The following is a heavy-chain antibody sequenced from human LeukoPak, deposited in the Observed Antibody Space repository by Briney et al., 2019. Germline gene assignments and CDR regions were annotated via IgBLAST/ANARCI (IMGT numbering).Heavy chain of an antibody. CDR1: GFTFSSYG. V-gene: IGHV3-30*02. CDR3: ARELPYCSSTSCYGGYYYYMGV. Sequence: GGSLRLSCAASGFTFSSYGMHWVRQAPGKGLEWVAFIRYDGSNKYYADSVKGRFTISRDNSKNTLYLQMNSLRAEDTALYHCARELPYCSSTSCYGGYYYYMGVWGKGTTVTVSS. J-gene: IGHJ6*03. D-gene: IGHD2-2*01. CDR2: IRYDGSNK.